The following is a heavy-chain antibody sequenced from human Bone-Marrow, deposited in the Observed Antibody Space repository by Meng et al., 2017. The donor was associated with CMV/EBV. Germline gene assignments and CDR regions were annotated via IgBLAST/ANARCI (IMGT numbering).Heavy chain of an antibody. CDR1: GFTFSSYS. CDR3: ARDAGGYPDY. CDR2: ISSSSSYI. J-gene: IGHJ4*02. V-gene: IGHV3-21*01. D-gene: IGHD5-12*01. Sequence: EVQLVESGGXLVKPGGSXRLSCAASGFTFSSYSMNWVRQAPGKGLEWVSSISSSSSYIYYADSVKGRFTISRDNAKNSLYLQMNSLRAEDTAVYYCARDAGGYPDYWGQGTLVTVSS.